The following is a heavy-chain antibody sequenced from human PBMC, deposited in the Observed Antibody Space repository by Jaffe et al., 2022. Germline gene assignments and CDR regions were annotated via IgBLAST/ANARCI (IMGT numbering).Heavy chain of an antibody. CDR3: ARRGELVGWFDP. CDR1: GYSISSGYY. J-gene: IGHJ5*02. CDR2: IYHSGST. D-gene: IGHD1-26*01. V-gene: IGHV4-38-2*01. Sequence: QVQLQESGPGLVKPSETLSLTCAVSGYSISSGYYWGWIRQPPGKGLEWIGSIYHSGSTYYNPSLKSRVTISVDTSKNQFSLKLSSVTAADTAVYYCARRGELVGWFDPWGQGTLVTVSS.